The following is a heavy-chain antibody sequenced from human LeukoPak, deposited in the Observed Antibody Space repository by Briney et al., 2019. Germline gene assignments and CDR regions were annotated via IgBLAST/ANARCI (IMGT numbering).Heavy chain of an antibody. D-gene: IGHD6-13*01. V-gene: IGHV1-2*02. CDR1: GYTFTGYY. CDR3: ARIAAAGYYFDY. J-gene: IGHJ4*02. CDR2: INPNSGGT. Sequence: ASVKVSRKASGYTFTGYYMHWVRQAPGQGLEWMGWINPNSGGTNYAQKFQGRVTMTRDTSISTAYMELSRLRSDDTAVYYCARIAAAGYYFDYWGQGTLVTVSS.